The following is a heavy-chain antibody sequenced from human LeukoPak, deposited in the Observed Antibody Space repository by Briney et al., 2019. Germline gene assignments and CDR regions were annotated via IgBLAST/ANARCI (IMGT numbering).Heavy chain of an antibody. CDR3: ARGAYCSSTSCYSQYYFDY. J-gene: IGHJ4*02. Sequence: QPGGSLRLSCAASGFTFSSYGMHWVRQAPGKGLEWVAVIWYDGSNKYYADSVKGRFTISRDNSKNTLYLQVNSLRAEDTAVYYCARGAYCSSTSCYSQYYFDYWGQGTLVTVSS. CDR2: IWYDGSNK. D-gene: IGHD2-2*01. V-gene: IGHV3-33*01. CDR1: GFTFSSYG.